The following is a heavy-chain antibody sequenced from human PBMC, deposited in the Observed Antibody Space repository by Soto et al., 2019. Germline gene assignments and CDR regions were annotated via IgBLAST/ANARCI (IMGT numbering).Heavy chain of an antibody. D-gene: IGHD6-13*01. J-gene: IGHJ6*02. Sequence: SAEHSWEESGGGVRCCAISWVRQANGQVHDWMGGIIPIFGTANYAQKFQGRVTITADKSTSTAYMELSSLRSEDTAVYYCASTGYSSSWKIYYYYGMDVWGQGIMVTGS. CDR2: IIPIFGTA. CDR1: GGGVRCCA. CDR3: ASTGYSSSWKIYYYYGMDV. V-gene: IGHV1-69*06.